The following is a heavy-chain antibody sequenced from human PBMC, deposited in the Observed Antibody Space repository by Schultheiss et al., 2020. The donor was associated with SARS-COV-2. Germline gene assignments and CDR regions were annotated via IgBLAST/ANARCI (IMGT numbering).Heavy chain of an antibody. CDR3: ARVMRTVTTVRWFDP. V-gene: IGHV4-61*05. J-gene: IGHJ5*02. Sequence: TLSLTCTVSGGSISSSSYYWGWIRQPPGKGLEWIGYIYYSGSTNYNPSLKSRVTISVDTSKNQFSLKLSSVTAADTAVYYCARVMRTVTTVRWFDPWGQGTRVTVSS. CDR1: GGSISSSSYY. D-gene: IGHD4-11*01. CDR2: IYYSGST.